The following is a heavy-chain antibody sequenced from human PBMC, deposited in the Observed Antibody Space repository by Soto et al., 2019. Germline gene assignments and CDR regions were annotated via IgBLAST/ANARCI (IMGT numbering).Heavy chain of an antibody. J-gene: IGHJ3*02. V-gene: IGHV1-69*01. Sequence: QVQLVQSGAEVKKPGSSVKVSCKASGGTFSSYAISWVRQAPGQGLEWMGGIIPIFGTANYAQKFQGRVTITFEESISIAYMELRSPASEDTAMYYCARGGFYFCPKQGPAFDIWGQGTMVTVSS. CDR2: IIPIFGTA. CDR1: GGTFSSYA. CDR3: ARGGFYFCPKQGPAFDI. D-gene: IGHD1-26*01.